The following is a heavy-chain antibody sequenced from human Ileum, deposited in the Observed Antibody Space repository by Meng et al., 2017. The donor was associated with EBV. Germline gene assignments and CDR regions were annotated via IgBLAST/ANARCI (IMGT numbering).Heavy chain of an antibody. CDR3: ARYGRCNGNSFYCFDP. V-gene: IGHV4-34*01. CDR1: GGSFNDYC. J-gene: IGHJ5*02. D-gene: IGHD4-23*01. CDR2: IDQSGYT. Sequence: QQWGTGLLKPPETLSLTCAVDGGSFNDYCWTWLRQPPGKGLEWIGEIDQSGYTKFNPSLSSRATISRDTSNNQFSLRLNSVTAADTALYYCARYGRCNGNSFYCFDPWGQGTLVTVSS.